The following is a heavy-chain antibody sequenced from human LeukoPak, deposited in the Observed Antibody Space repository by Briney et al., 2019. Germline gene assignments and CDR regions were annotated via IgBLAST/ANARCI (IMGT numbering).Heavy chain of an antibody. Sequence: GASVKVSCKASGYTFTGYYMYWVRQAPGQGLEWMGRIIPILGIANYAQKFQGRVTMTEDTSTDTAYMELSSLRSEDTAVYYCATKSYQLLPAEPFDYWGQGTLVTVSS. V-gene: IGHV1-69*02. CDR3: ATKSYQLLPAEPFDY. J-gene: IGHJ4*02. CDR2: IIPILGIA. CDR1: GYTFTGYY. D-gene: IGHD2-2*01.